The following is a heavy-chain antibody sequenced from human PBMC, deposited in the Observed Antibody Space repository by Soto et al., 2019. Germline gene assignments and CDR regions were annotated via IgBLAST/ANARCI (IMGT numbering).Heavy chain of an antibody. CDR3: ALLGGWSGGSSGMDV. J-gene: IGHJ6*02. D-gene: IGHD6-19*01. V-gene: IGHV3-72*01. CDR1: GLIFSDYH. CDR2: IRRKANSYTT. Sequence: EVQLVESGGGLVQPGGSLRLSCAASGLIFSDYHMDWVRQAPGKGLEWVGRIRRKANSYTTEYAASVKGRFTISRDDSKDSPYLQTHSPKREDTAVYYCALLGGWSGGSSGMDVWGQGTTVTVSS.